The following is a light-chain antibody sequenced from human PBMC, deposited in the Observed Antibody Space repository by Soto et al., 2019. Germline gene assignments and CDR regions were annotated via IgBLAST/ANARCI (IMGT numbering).Light chain of an antibody. CDR1: SSNIGAGYD. CDR3: QSYDSSLSGVV. CDR2: GNS. Sequence: VLTQPPSVSGAPGQRVTISCTGSSSNIGAGYDVHWYQLLPGTAPKVLISGNSNRPSGVPDRFSGSKSGTSASLAITGLQAEDEGDYYCQSYDSSLSGVVFGGGTKVTVL. J-gene: IGLJ3*02. V-gene: IGLV1-40*01.